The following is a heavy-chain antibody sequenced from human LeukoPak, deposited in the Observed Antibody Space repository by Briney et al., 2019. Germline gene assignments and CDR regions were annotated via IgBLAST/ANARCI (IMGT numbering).Heavy chain of an antibody. CDR2: INPNSGGT. CDR3: ARDRWSLRGFDP. V-gene: IGHV1-2*04. J-gene: IGHJ5*02. CDR1: GHTFTGYY. Sequence: ASVKVSCKASGHTFTGYYMHWVRQAPGQGLEWMGWINPNSGGTNYAQKFQGWVTMTRDTSISTAYMELSRLRSDDTAVYYCARDRWSLRGFDPWGQGTLVTVSS. D-gene: IGHD3-10*01.